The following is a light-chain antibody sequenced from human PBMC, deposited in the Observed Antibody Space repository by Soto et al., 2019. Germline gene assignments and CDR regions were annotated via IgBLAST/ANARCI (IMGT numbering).Light chain of an antibody. V-gene: IGKV3D-15*01. CDR1: QSISSD. CDR2: DAS. Sequence: EIVMTQSPATLSVSPGERATLSCRASQSISSDLAWYQQKPGQAPRLLMYDASTRATSIPARFSGGGSGTEFTLSISSLQSEDFAVYYCQHYNNWPLTFGGGTKVEIK. J-gene: IGKJ4*01. CDR3: QHYNNWPLT.